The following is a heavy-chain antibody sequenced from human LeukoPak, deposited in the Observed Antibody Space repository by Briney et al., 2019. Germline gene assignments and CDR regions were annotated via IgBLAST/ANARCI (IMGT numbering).Heavy chain of an antibody. Sequence: ASETLSLTCTVSGGSISSSSYYWGWIRQPPGKGLEWIGSIYYSGSTYYNPSLKSRVTISVDTSKNQFSLKLSSVTAADTAVYYCARPLPSNYFDYWGQGTLVTVSS. V-gene: IGHV4-39*01. D-gene: IGHD6-6*01. J-gene: IGHJ4*02. CDR1: GGSISSSSYY. CDR3: ARPLPSNYFDY. CDR2: IYYSGST.